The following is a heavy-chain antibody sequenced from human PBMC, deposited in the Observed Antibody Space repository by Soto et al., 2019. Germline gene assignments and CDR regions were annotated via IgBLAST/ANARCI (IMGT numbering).Heavy chain of an antibody. V-gene: IGHV1-69*06. J-gene: IGHJ5*02. D-gene: IGHD6-6*01. Sequence: SVKLSSKAPGGSIRSYALSWVRQAPGQGLEWMGGIIPIFGTANHAQKFQGRVTITADKSTSTAYMELSSLRSEDTAVYYCARYRGNRYSSSHNWFDPCGQGTLVTVSS. CDR2: IIPIFGTA. CDR1: GGSIRSYA. CDR3: ARYRGNRYSSSHNWFDP.